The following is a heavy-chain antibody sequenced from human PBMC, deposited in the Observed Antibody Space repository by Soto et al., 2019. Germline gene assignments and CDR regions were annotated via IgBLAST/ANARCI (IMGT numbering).Heavy chain of an antibody. J-gene: IGHJ3*02. V-gene: IGHV1-58*01. CDR3: AADSLFSGSFAFDI. Sequence: SVKVSCKASGFTFTSSAVQWVRQARGQRLEWIGWIVVGSGNTNYAQKFQERVTITRDMSTSTAYMELSSLRSEDTAVYYCAADSLFSGSFAFDIWGQGTMVTVSS. CDR1: GFTFTSSA. D-gene: IGHD1-26*01. CDR2: IVVGSGNT.